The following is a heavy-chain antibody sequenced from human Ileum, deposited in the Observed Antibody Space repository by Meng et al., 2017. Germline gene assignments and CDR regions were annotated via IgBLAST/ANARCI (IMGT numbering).Heavy chain of an antibody. CDR3: AREPRRFDH. CDR1: GFTFTKYG. J-gene: IGHJ4*02. Sequence: QVQLVQSGSDLKNPGASVKVSCKGSGFTFTKYGMNWVRQAPGQGLEWMGWINTNTGDPTYAQAFTGRFVFSLDTSVNTAYLQISSLKAEDTAIYYCAREPRRFDHWGQGTLVTVSS. V-gene: IGHV7-4-1*02. CDR2: INTNTGDP.